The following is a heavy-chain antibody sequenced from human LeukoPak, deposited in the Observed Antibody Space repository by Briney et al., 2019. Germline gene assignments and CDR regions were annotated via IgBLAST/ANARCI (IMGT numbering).Heavy chain of an antibody. CDR1: GGTFSSYA. D-gene: IGHD4-23*01. J-gene: IGHJ4*02. CDR2: IIPIFGTA. Sequence: ASVKVSCKASGGTFSSYAISWVRQAPGQGLEWMGGIIPIFGTANYAQKFQGRVTITTDESTSTAYMGLSSLRSEDTAVYYCARWRDDYGGNFYFDYWGQGTLVTVSS. V-gene: IGHV1-69*05. CDR3: ARWRDDYGGNFYFDY.